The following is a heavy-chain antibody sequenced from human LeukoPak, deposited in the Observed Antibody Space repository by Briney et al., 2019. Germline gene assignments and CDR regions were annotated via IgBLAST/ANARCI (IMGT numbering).Heavy chain of an antibody. D-gene: IGHD3-3*01. J-gene: IGHJ6*04. V-gene: IGHV1-46*01. CDR3: ALSWGDFWSGYYWACPPEHVSQECVV. Sequence: ASVKVSCKASGYTFTSYYMHWVRQAPGQGLEWMGIINPSGGSTSYAQKFQGRVTMTRDTSTSTVYMELSSLRSEDTAVYYCALSWGDFWSGYYWACPPEHVSQECVVWGKGTTVTVSS. CDR2: INPSGGST. CDR1: GYTFTSYY.